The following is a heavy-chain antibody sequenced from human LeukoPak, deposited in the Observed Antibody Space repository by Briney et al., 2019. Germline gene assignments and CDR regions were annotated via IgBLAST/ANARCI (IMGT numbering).Heavy chain of an antibody. V-gene: IGHV3-7*01. J-gene: IGHJ4*02. D-gene: IGHD2-15*01. CDR2: IKQDGSEK. CDR1: GFTFSTSL. Sequence: GGSLRLSCAASGFTFSTSLMSWVRQAPGKGLEWVTNIKQDGSEKYYVDSVKGRFTISRDNAKNSLYLQMNSLRAEDTAVYYCASLDAVGGSAYWGQGTLVTVSS. CDR3: ASLDAVGGSAY.